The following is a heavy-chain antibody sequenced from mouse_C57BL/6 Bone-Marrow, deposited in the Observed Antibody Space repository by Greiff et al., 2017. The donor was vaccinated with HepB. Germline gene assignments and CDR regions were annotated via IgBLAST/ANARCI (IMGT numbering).Heavy chain of an antibody. Sequence: QVQLQQSGAELVKPGASVKMSCKASGYTFTSYWITWVKQRPGQGLEWIGDIYPGSGSTNYNEKFKSKATLTVDTSSSTAYMQLSSLTSEDSAVYYCARIGGSFAMDYWGQGTSVTVSS. CDR3: ARIGGSFAMDY. V-gene: IGHV1-55*01. J-gene: IGHJ4*01. D-gene: IGHD1-1*02. CDR2: IYPGSGST. CDR1: GYTFTSYW.